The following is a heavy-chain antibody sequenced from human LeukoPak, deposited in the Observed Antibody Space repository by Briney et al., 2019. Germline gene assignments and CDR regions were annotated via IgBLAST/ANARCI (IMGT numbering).Heavy chain of an antibody. J-gene: IGHJ4*02. V-gene: IGHV5-51*01. CDR2: IYPDDSDT. CDR3: ARHDGDFGDLLIDY. D-gene: IGHD4-17*01. Sequence: GESLKISCEGSGYSFTTYWIGWVRQMPGKGLEWMGIIYPDDSDTRYSPSFQGQVTISADKSISAAYLQWSSLKASDTAIYYCARHDGDFGDLLIDYWGQGTLVTVSS. CDR1: GYSFTTYW.